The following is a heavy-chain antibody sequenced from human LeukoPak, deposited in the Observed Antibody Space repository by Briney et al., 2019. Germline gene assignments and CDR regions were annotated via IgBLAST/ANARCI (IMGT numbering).Heavy chain of an antibody. J-gene: IGHJ5*02. CDR3: ARTDASSPFDP. V-gene: IGHV4-30-4*08. CDR2: IYYAGST. CDR1: GGSISSGDYY. Sequence: SQTLSLTCTVSGGSISSGDYYWSWIRQSPGKGLEWIGYIYYAGSTKYNASLKSRLTISLDTSKNQFSPEVYSMTAADTAVYYCARTDASSPFDPRGQGTLVTVSS. D-gene: IGHD6-13*01.